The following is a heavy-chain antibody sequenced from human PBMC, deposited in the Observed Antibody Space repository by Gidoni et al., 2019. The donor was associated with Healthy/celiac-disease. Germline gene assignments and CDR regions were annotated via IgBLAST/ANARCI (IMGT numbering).Heavy chain of an antibody. CDR1: GFTFSSYD. D-gene: IGHD6-19*01. CDR3: ARGSILAVAGTMDY. V-gene: IGHV3-13*04. CDR2: IGTAGDT. J-gene: IGHJ4*02. Sequence: EVQLVESGGGLVQPGGSLRLSCAASGFTFSSYDMHWVRQATGKGLEWVSAIGTAGDTYYPGSVKGRFTISRENAKNSLYLQMNSLRAGDTAVYYCARGSILAVAGTMDYWGQGTLVTVSS.